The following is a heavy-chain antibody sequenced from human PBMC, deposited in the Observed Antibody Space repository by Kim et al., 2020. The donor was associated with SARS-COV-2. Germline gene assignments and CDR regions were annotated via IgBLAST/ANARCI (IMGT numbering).Heavy chain of an antibody. CDR1: GGSISSGGYY. V-gene: IGHV4-31*03. Sequence: SETLSLTCTVSGGSISSGGYYWSWIRQHPGKGLEWIGYIYYSGSTYYNPSLKSRVTISVDTSKNQFSLKLSSVTAADTAVYYCAREGSGAGIAAAGSFTHYYFDYWGQGTLVTVSS. CDR2: IYYSGST. CDR3: AREGSGAGIAAAGSFTHYYFDY. D-gene: IGHD6-13*01. J-gene: IGHJ4*02.